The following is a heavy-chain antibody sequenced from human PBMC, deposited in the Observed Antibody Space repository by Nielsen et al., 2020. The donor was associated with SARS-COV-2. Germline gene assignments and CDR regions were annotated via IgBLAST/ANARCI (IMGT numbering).Heavy chain of an antibody. CDR1: GGSFSGYY. J-gene: IGHJ4*02. V-gene: IGHV4-34*01. Sequence: GSLRLSCAVYGGSFSGYYWSWIRQPPGKGLEWIGEINHSGSTNYNPSLKSRVTISVDTSKNQFSLKLSSVTAADTAVYYCARGQWLSPLWDYWGQGTLVTVSS. D-gene: IGHD6-19*01. CDR2: INHSGST. CDR3: ARGQWLSPLWDY.